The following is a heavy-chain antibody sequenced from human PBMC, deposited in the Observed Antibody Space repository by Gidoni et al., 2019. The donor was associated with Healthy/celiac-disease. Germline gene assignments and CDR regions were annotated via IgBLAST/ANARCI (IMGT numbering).Heavy chain of an antibody. D-gene: IGHD2-15*01. CDR1: GYRFTSYW. CDR2: IYPCDSDT. V-gene: IGHV5-51*01. CDR3: SRLCSGGSCLPRYYYYGMDV. Sequence: EVQLVQSGEEVKKPGESLKISCKGYGYRFTSYWIGWVRQMPGKGLEWMGIIYPCDSDTRYSPPFQGQVTISADNSISTSYLQWSSLKASYTSMYYCSRLCSGGSCLPRYYYYGMDVWGQGTTVTVSS. J-gene: IGHJ6*02.